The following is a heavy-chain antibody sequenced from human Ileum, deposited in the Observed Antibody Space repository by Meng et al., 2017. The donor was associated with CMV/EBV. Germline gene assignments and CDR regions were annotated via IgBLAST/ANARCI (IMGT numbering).Heavy chain of an antibody. CDR1: DGSISSYY. Sequence: QVQLKESGPGLVKPSETLSLTCTVSDGSISSYYWSWIRQSAGKGLEWIGRIHTSGTTNYNPSLKSRVTLSLDTSKDQFSLKLTSVTAADTAVYYCAREKGSCTSSTCYGVDSWGQGTLVTVSS. V-gene: IGHV4-4*07. J-gene: IGHJ4*02. CDR2: IHTSGTT. D-gene: IGHD2-2*01. CDR3: AREKGSCTSSTCYGVDS.